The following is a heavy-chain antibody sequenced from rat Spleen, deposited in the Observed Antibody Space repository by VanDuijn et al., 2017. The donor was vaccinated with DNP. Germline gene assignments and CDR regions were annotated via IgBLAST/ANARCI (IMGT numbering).Heavy chain of an antibody. J-gene: IGHJ4*01. Sequence: EVQLVESGGGLVQPGRSLKLSCAASGFTFSDYYMAWVRQAPKKGLEWVAYIRYDGGSTYYGDSVKGRFTISRANVKSTLYLQMDSLRSEDTATYYCVRPEAEAAWGQGTSVTVSS. V-gene: IGHV5-7*01. CDR2: IRYDGGST. CDR3: VRPEAEAA. CDR1: GFTFSDYY.